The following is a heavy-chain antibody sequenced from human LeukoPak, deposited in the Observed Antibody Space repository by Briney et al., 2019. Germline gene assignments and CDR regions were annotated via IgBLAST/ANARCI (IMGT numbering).Heavy chain of an antibody. Sequence: GGSLRLSCAVSGFTFSRYAMSWVRQAPGKGLEWVSAISGSGGSTYYADSVKGRFTISRDNSKNTLYLQMNSLRAEDTAVYYCAKPRENSSCAGRYFDYWGQGTLVTVSS. J-gene: IGHJ4*02. V-gene: IGHV3-23*01. CDR1: GFTFSRYA. D-gene: IGHD6-6*01. CDR2: ISGSGGST. CDR3: AKPRENSSCAGRYFDY.